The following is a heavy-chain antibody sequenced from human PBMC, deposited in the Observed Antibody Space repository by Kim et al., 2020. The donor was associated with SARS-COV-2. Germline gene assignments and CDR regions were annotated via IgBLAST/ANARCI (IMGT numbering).Heavy chain of an antibody. CDR3: ARVGRYCSSTSCVIYYYGMDV. V-gene: IGHV4-59*01. D-gene: IGHD2-2*01. Sequence: SETLSLTCTVSGGSISSYYWSWIRQPPGKGLEWIGYIYYSGSTNYNPSLKSRVTISVDTSKNQFSLKLSSVTAADTAVYYCARVGRYCSSTSCVIYYYGMDVWGQGTTVTVSS. CDR1: GGSISSYY. J-gene: IGHJ6*02. CDR2: IYYSGST.